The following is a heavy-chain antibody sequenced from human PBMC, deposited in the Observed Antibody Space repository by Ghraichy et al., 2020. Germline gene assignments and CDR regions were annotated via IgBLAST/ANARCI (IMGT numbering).Heavy chain of an antibody. D-gene: IGHD3-10*01. Sequence: SETLSLTCTVSGGSISSYYWSWIRQPPGKGLEWIGYIYYSGSTNYNPSLKSRVTISVDTSKNQFSLKLSSVTAADTAVYYCARDITDNYYFDYWGQGTLVTVSS. V-gene: IGHV4-59*01. CDR3: ARDITDNYYFDY. CDR1: GGSISSYY. J-gene: IGHJ4*02. CDR2: IYYSGST.